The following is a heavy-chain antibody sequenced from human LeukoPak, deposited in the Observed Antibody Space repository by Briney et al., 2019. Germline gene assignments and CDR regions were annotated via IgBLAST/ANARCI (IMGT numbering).Heavy chain of an antibody. CDR2: IYPGDSDT. V-gene: IGHV5-51*01. J-gene: IGHJ6*02. D-gene: IGHD6-19*01. Sequence: GESLKISCKGSGYSFTSYWIGWVRQMPGKGLEWMGIIYPGDSDTRYSPSFQGQVTISADKSISTAYLQWSSLKASVAAMYYCARAGGDYTYGMDVWGQGTTVTVSS. CDR3: ARAGGDYTYGMDV. CDR1: GYSFTSYW.